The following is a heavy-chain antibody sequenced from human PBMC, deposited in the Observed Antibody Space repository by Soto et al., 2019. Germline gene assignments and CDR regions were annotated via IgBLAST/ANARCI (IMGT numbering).Heavy chain of an antibody. CDR1: GGSISSYY. V-gene: IGHV4-59*08. D-gene: IGHD2-2*02. CDR3: ARLGQRYCSSTSCYTLDYYYYMDV. CDR2: IYYSGST. J-gene: IGHJ6*03. Sequence: SETPSLTCTVSGGSISSYYWSWIRQPPGKGLEWIGYIYYSGSTNYNPSLKSRVTISVDTSKNQFSLKLSSVTAADTAVYYCARLGQRYCSSTSCYTLDYYYYMDVWGKGTTVTVSS.